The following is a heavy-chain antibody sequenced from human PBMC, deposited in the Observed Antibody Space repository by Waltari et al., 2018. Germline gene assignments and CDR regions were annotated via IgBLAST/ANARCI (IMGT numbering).Heavy chain of an antibody. CDR2: SYYSGST. D-gene: IGHD1-26*01. J-gene: IGHJ4*02. CDR1: GGSISSYY. V-gene: IGHV4-59*01. CDR3: AREGSGSYFLFDY. Sequence: QVQLQESGPGLVKPSETLSLTCTVSGGSISSYYWSWIRQPPGKGLEWIGYSYYSGSTNYNPSLKSRVTISVDTSKNQFSLKLSSVTAADTAVYYCAREGSGSYFLFDYWGQGTLVTVSS.